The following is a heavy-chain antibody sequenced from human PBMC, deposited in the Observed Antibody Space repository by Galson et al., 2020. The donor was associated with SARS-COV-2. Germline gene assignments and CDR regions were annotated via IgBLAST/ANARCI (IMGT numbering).Heavy chain of an antibody. J-gene: IGHJ4*02. D-gene: IGHD2-15*01. Sequence: GASLKISCAASGFNFSSYGMSWVRQAPGKGLAWVSAISGTGGSTYYADSVKGRFIISRDNSKNTLYLQMNSLRAEDTAVYYCAKGGYAARPIVVVVAALDYWGQGSLVTVSS. CDR3: AKGGYAARPIVVVVAALDY. CDR2: ISGTGGST. CDR1: GFNFSSYG. V-gene: IGHV3-23*01.